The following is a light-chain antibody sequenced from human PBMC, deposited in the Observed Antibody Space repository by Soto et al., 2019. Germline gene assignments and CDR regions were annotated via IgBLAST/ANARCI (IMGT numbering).Light chain of an antibody. J-gene: IGKJ2*01. CDR2: KAS. Sequence: DIQMTQAPPTLSASVGDRVAITCRASQSVGHWLAWYQQKPGKAPKLLIDKASSLKSGVPSRFSGSGSGTEFTLTISSLQPDDFATYYCQQANSFPFIFAQGTKVDIK. CDR1: QSVGHW. CDR3: QQANSFPFI. V-gene: IGKV1-5*03.